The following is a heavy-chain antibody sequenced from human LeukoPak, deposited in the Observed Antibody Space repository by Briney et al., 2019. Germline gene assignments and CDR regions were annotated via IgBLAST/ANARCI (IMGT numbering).Heavy chain of an antibody. CDR2: INHSGST. J-gene: IGHJ5*02. CDR3: ARRIAVAASTWFGP. V-gene: IGHV4-34*01. D-gene: IGHD6-19*01. Sequence: PSETLSLTCAVYDGSFSGYYWSWIRQPPGKGLEWIGEINHSGSTNYNPSLKSRVTISLDTSKSQFSLKVRYVTAADTAVYYCARRIAVAASTWFGPWGQGALVTVSS. CDR1: DGSFSGYY.